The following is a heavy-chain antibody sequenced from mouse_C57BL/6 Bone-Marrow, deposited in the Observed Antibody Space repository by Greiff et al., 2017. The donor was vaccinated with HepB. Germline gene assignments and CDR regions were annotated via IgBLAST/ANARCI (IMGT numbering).Heavy chain of an antibody. CDR3: TRPHTLREYFDY. CDR2: IDPETGGT. V-gene: IGHV1-15*01. Sequence: QVQLQQSGAELVSPGASVTLSCKASGYTFTDYEMHWVKQTPVHGLEWIGAIDPETGGTAYNQKFKGKAILTADKSSSTADMELRSLTSEDSAVYYCTRPHTLREYFDYWGQGTTLTVSS. CDR1: GYTFTDYE. D-gene: IGHD1-1*01. J-gene: IGHJ2*01.